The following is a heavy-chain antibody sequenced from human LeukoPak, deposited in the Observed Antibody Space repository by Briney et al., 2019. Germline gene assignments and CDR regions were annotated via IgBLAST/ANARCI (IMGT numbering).Heavy chain of an antibody. Sequence: GGSLRLSCAASGFTFSNYDMFWVRQTTGKGLEWVSTIGAADDTYYPGSVRGRFTISRESAKDSLYLQMNSLRAGDTALYYCARGSGSHFDYWGQGTLVTVSS. CDR3: ARGSGSHFDY. CDR2: IGAADDT. CDR1: GFTFSNYD. J-gene: IGHJ4*02. V-gene: IGHV3-13*04. D-gene: IGHD1-26*01.